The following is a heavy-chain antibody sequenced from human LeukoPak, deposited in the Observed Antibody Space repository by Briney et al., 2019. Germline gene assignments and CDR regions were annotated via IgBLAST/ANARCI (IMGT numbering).Heavy chain of an antibody. CDR3: ARRRAYISSLFDY. V-gene: IGHV4-39*01. CDR2: IYYSGNT. Sequence: SETLSLTCTVSGGSISSISYYWGWIRQPPGTGLEWIGTIYYSGNTYYNPSLKSRVTISVDTSKNQFSLQLSSVTAADTAVYYCARRRAYISSLFDYWGQGTLVTVPS. D-gene: IGHD6-13*01. J-gene: IGHJ4*02. CDR1: GGSISSISYY.